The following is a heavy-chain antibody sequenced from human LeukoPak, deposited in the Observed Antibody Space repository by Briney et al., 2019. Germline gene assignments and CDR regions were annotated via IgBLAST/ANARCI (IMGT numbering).Heavy chain of an antibody. CDR2: IYYSGST. CDR3: ARHLRGYSYGPSDY. V-gene: IGHV4-59*08. Sequence: SETLSLTCTVSGGSISSYYWSWIRQPPGKGLEWIGYIYYSGSTNYIPSLTSRVTISVDTSKNQFSLKLTSVTAADTAVYYCARHLRGYSYGPSDYWGQGTLVTVSS. CDR1: GGSISSYY. J-gene: IGHJ4*02. D-gene: IGHD5-18*01.